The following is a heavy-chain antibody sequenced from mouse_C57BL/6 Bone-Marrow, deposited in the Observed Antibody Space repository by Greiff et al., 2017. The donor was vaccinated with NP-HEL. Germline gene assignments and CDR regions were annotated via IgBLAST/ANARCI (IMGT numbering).Heavy chain of an antibody. V-gene: IGHV5-2*01. D-gene: IGHD2-4*01. Sequence: EVKLMESGGGLVQPGESLKLSCESNEYEFPSHDMSWVRKTPEKRLELVAAINSDGGSTYYPDTMERRFIISRDNTKKTLYLQMSSLRSEDTALYYCARHGGLRRGYYAMDYWGQGTSVTVSS. CDR1: EYEFPSHD. CDR3: ARHGGLRRGYYAMDY. J-gene: IGHJ4*01. CDR2: INSDGGST.